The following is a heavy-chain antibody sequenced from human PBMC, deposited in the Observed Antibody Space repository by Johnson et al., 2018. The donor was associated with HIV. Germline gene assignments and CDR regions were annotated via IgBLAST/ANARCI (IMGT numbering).Heavy chain of an antibody. V-gene: IGHV3-7*01. J-gene: IGHJ3*02. D-gene: IGHD3/OR15-3a*01. CDR2: IKQDGSEK. CDR3: ARDGRGLDAFDI. Sequence: VQLVESGGGLVQPGGSLRLSCAASGFTFSRYWLTWVRQAPGKGLEWVANIKQDGSEKYYVDSVKGRFTISRDNAKKSLYLQMNSLRAEDTAVYYCARDGRGLDAFDIWGQGTVVTVSS. CDR1: GFTFSRYW.